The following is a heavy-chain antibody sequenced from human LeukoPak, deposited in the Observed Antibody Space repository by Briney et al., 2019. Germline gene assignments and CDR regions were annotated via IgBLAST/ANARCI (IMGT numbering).Heavy chain of an antibody. CDR2: ISTYNGNT. V-gene: IGHV1-18*01. D-gene: IGHD2-2*01. CDR3: AREYCSSTSCYSPDY. Sequence: ASLKVCCKASGYTFASYGISWVRQAPGQGLEWMGWISTYNGNTNYAQKLQGRVTMPTDTSTSTAYMELRSLRSDDTAVYYCAREYCSSTSCYSPDYWGQGTLVTVSS. CDR1: GYTFASYG. J-gene: IGHJ4*02.